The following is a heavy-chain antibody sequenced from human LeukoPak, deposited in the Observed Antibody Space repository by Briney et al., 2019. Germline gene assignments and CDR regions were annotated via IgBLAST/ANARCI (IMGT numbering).Heavy chain of an antibody. Sequence: GGSLRLSCAASGFTVSSNYVSWVRQAPGKGLEWVSVIYSGGSTYYADSVKGRFTISRDNSKNTLYLQMNSLRAEDTAVYYCARFEALRGIDYWGQGTLVTVSS. CDR2: IYSGGST. CDR3: ARFEALRGIDY. D-gene: IGHD3-16*01. J-gene: IGHJ4*02. CDR1: GFTVSSNY. V-gene: IGHV3-66*01.